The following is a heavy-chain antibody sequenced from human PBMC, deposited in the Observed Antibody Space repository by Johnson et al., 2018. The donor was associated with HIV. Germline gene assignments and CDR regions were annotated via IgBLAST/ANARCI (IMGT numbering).Heavy chain of an antibody. CDR2: INWNGGNT. J-gene: IGHJ3*02. CDR3: AKNGVPSGTFDI. CDR1: GFTFDDFA. D-gene: IGHD3-10*01. V-gene: IGHV3-20*04. Sequence: VQLVESGGSVVRPGGSLRLSCVASGFTFDDFALTWVRQAPGKGLEWVSGINWNGGNTGYADSVQCRFTISRDNSKNTLYLQMNSLRAEDTAVYYCAKNGVPSGTFDIWGQGTMVTVSS.